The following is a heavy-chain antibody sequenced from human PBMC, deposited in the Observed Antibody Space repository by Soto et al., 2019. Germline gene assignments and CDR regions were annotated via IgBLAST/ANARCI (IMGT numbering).Heavy chain of an antibody. V-gene: IGHV1-69*13. D-gene: IGHD5-12*01. CDR2: IIPIFGTA. CDR3: ARGEAYIVATLLHYYYGMDV. J-gene: IGHJ6*02. Sequence: ASVKVSCKASGGTFSSYAISWVRQAPGQGLEWMGGIIPIFGTANYAQKFQGRVTITADESTSTAYMELSSLRAEDTAVYYCARGEAYIVATLLHYYYGMDVWGQGTTVTVSS. CDR1: GGTFSSYA.